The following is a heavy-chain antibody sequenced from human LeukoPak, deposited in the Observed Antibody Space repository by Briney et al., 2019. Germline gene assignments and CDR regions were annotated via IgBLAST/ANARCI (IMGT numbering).Heavy chain of an antibody. V-gene: IGHV3-33*01. Sequence: GGSLRLSCVASGFTFSGHGMHWVRQAPGKGLEWVAVIWYDGSNKYHANSVKGRFTISRDNSKNTLYLQMNSLRVEDTAVYYCARATPDYDGMDLGGQGTTVTVSS. CDR1: GFTFSGHG. J-gene: IGHJ6*02. CDR3: ARATPDYDGMDL. CDR2: IWYDGSNK.